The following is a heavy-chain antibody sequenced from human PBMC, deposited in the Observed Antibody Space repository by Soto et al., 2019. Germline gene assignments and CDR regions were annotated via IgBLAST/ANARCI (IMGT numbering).Heavy chain of an antibody. CDR2: ISGSGDRT. CDR3: GKDMGSGSSSWYKGWFDP. D-gene: IGHD6-13*01. V-gene: IGHV3-23*01. CDR1: GFTFSSYA. J-gene: IGHJ5*02. Sequence: EVQLLESGGGLVQPGGSLRLSCAASGFTFSSYAMSWVRQAPGKGLEWVSAISGSGDRTYYADSVKGRFTISRDNSKNTLYLEMNSLRAADMAVYYCGKDMGSGSSSWYKGWFDPWGQGTLVTVSS.